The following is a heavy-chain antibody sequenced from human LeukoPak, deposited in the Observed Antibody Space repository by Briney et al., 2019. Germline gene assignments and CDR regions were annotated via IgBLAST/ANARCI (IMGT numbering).Heavy chain of an antibody. CDR2: FHNSGTS. V-gene: IGHV4-59*01. CDR3: TRGAGWLIDY. Sequence: SEALSLTCTVSGGSISSYYWSWIRQPPGKGLEWIGYFHNSGTSTYNPSLKSRVTISADTSKNQFSLKLNSLTTADTAVYYCTRGAGWLIDYWGQGILVTVSS. J-gene: IGHJ4*02. D-gene: IGHD3-16*01. CDR1: GGSISSYY.